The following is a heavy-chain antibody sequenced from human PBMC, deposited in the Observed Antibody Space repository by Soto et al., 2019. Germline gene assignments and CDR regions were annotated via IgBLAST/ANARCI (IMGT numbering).Heavy chain of an antibody. J-gene: IGHJ6*03. CDR1: GFTFSSYW. D-gene: IGHD2-2*01. CDR2: IKQDGSEK. CDR3: ARAELGYCSSTSCYESYYYYMDV. V-gene: IGHV3-7*01. Sequence: GGSLRLSCAASGFTFSSYWMSWVRQAPGKGLEWVANIKQDGSEKYYVDSVKGRFTISRDNAKNSLYLQMNSLRAEDTAVYYCARAELGYCSSTSCYESYYYYMDVWGKGTTVTVSS.